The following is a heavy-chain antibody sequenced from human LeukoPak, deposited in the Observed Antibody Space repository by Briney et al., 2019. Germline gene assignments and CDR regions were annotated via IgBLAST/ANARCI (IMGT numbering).Heavy chain of an antibody. CDR1: GFTFTNYA. Sequence: PGGSLRLSCAASGFTFTNYAMSWVRQAPGKGLEWVAGISANGRITYYPDSVKGRFNISRDNPKNTLYLQMNSLRAEDTAVYFCAKRGVVIRVILVGFHKEAYYFDSWGQGALVTVSS. J-gene: IGHJ4*02. V-gene: IGHV3-23*01. CDR3: AKRGVVIRVILVGFHKEAYYFDS. CDR2: ISANGRIT. D-gene: IGHD3-22*01.